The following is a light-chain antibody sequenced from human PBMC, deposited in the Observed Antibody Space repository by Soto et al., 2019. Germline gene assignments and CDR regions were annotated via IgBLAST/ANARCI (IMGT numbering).Light chain of an antibody. CDR2: GAS. CDR1: QNIRSN. CDR3: HHFGSSRHT. J-gene: IGKJ2*01. Sequence: EIVMTQSPATLSLPPWERGTPPCRASQNIRSNVAWYQQRPGQAPRLLIFGASVRATGVPDRFSGSGSGTDFTLTINSLQSEDSAVYYCHHFGSSRHTFGQGTKVDIK. V-gene: IGKV3-15*01.